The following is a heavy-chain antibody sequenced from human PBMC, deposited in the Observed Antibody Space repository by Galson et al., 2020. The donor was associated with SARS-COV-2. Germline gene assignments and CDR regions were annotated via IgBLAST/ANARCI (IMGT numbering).Heavy chain of an antibody. V-gene: IGHV3-23*01. Sequence: GESLKISCAASGFTFSSYAMSWVRQAPGKGLEWVSGISGSGGSTYYADSVKGRFTISRDNSKNTLYLQMNSLRAEDTAVYYCAKDLVGYCSGGSCYPRDDYFDYWGQGTLVTVSS. J-gene: IGHJ4*02. D-gene: IGHD2-15*01. CDR3: AKDLVGYCSGGSCYPRDDYFDY. CDR2: ISGSGGST. CDR1: GFTFSSYA.